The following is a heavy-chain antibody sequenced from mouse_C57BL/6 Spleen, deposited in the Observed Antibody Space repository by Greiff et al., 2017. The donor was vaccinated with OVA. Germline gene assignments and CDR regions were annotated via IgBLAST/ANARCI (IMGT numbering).Heavy chain of an antibody. CDR3: ARSDWDEYYFDY. V-gene: IGHV1-72*01. J-gene: IGHJ2*01. CDR2: IDPNSGGT. D-gene: IGHD4-1*01. CDR1: GYTFTSYW. Sequence: VQGVESGAELVKPGASVKLSCKASGYTFTSYWMHWVKQRPGRGLEWIGRIDPNSGGTKYNEKFKSKATLTVDKPSSTAYMQLSSLTSEDSAVYDCARSDWDEYYFDYRGQGTTLTVSS.